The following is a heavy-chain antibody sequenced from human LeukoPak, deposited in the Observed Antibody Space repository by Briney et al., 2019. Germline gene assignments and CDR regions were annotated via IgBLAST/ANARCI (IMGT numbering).Heavy chain of an antibody. D-gene: IGHD2-15*01. CDR3: VKDDGRVKGHIDY. V-gene: IGHV3-11*04. Sequence: GGSLRLSCAASGFTFSDYYMSWIRQAPGKGLEWVSYISSSGSTIYYADSVKGRFTISRDNAKNTVYMQMNSMRVEDTAVYYCVKDDGRVKGHIDYWGQGTPVTVS. CDR2: ISSSGSTI. CDR1: GFTFSDYY. J-gene: IGHJ4*02.